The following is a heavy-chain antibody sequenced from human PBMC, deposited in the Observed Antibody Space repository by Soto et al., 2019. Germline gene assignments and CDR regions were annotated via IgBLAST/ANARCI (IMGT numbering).Heavy chain of an antibody. D-gene: IGHD4-17*01. CDR2: IYYSGST. CDR1: GGSISSYY. V-gene: IGHV4-59*08. J-gene: IGHJ3*02. Sequence: SETLSLTCTVSGGSISSYYWSWIRQPPGKGLEWIGYIYYSGSTNYNPSLKSRVTISVDTSKKQFSLKLSSVTAADTAVYYCARHGNDYGDSLRAFDIWGQGTMVTVSS. CDR3: ARHGNDYGDSLRAFDI.